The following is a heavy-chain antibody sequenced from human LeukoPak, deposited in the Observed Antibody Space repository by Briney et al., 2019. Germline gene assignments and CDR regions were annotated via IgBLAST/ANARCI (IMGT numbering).Heavy chain of an antibody. CDR2: IIPIFGTA. V-gene: IGHV1-69*05. CDR3: ATDNNWNVGWTFDY. CDR1: GGTFSSYA. Sequence: ASVKVSCKASGGTFSSYAISWVRQAPGQGLERMGGIIPIFGTANYAQKFQGGVTITTDESTSTAYMELSSLRSEDTAVYYCATDNNWNVGWTFDYWGQGTLVTVSS. J-gene: IGHJ4*02. D-gene: IGHD1-1*01.